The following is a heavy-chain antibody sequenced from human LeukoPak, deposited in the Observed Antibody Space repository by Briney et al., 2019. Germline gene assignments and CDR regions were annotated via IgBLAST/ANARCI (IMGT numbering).Heavy chain of an antibody. CDR1: GGSFSGYY. J-gene: IGHJ4*02. CDR3: AGRDFYYFDY. Sequence: PSETLSLTCAVYGGSFSGYYWSWIRQPPGKGLEWIGEINHSGSTNYNPSLKSRVTISVDTSENQFSLKLSSVTAADTAVYYCAGRDFYYFDYWGQGTLVTVSS. CDR2: INHSGST. V-gene: IGHV4-34*01.